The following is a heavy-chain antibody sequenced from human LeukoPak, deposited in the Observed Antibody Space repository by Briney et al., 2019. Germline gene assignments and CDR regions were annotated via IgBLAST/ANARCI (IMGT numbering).Heavy chain of an antibody. D-gene: IGHD3-9*01. J-gene: IGHJ4*02. CDR2: IYLGDSDT. V-gene: IGHV5-51*01. CDR1: GYNFTNYW. CDR3: ARRGGEDVLRYFDL. Sequence: GESLKISCKGSGYNFTNYWIGWVRQVPGKGLEWMGIIYLGDSDTRYSPSFQGQVTISADKSISTAYLQWSSLKASDTAMYYCARRGGEDVLRYFDLWGQGTLVTVSS.